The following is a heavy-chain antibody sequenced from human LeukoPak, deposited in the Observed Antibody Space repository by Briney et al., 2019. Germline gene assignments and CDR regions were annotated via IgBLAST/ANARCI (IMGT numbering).Heavy chain of an antibody. J-gene: IGHJ4*02. CDR1: GGSFSGYY. D-gene: IGHD3-22*01. CDR3: ARLDSSGRGFGY. Sequence: SETLSLTCAVYGGSFSGYYWNWIRQPPGKGLEWIGEINHSGSTNYNPSLKSRVTISVDTSKNQFSLKLSSVTAADTAVYYCARLDSSGRGFGYWGQGTLVTVSS. CDR2: INHSGST. V-gene: IGHV4-34*01.